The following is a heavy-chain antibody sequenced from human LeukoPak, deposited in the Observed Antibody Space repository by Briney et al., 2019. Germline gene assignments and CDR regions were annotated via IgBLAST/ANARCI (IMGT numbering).Heavy chain of an antibody. D-gene: IGHD3-22*01. CDR2: ISSSGSTI. CDR3: ARAMIVVVITEFDALDI. V-gene: IGHV3-11*04. J-gene: IGHJ3*02. Sequence: LSLTCAVYGGSFSGYYWTWIRQAPGKGLEWVSYISSSGSTIYYADSVKGRFTISRDNAKNSLYLQMNSLRAEDTAVYYCARAMIVVVITEFDALDIWGQGTMVTVSS. CDR1: GGSFSGYY.